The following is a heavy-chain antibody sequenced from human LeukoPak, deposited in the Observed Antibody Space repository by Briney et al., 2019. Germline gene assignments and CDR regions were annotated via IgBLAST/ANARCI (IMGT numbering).Heavy chain of an antibody. CDR3: ASAYGSGSYLSNWFES. CDR2: INHSGST. CDR1: GGSFSGYY. V-gene: IGHV4-34*01. D-gene: IGHD3-10*01. Sequence: PSETLSLTCAVYGGSFSGYYWTWIRQPPGKGLEWIGEINHSGSTNYNPSLKSRVTMSVDTSMNQFSLRLNSVTAADTAVYYCASAYGSGSYLSNWFESWGQGTLVIVSS. J-gene: IGHJ5*01.